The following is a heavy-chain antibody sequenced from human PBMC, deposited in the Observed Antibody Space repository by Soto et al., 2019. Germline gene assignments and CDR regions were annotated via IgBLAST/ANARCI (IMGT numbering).Heavy chain of an antibody. V-gene: IGHV1-3*01. J-gene: IGHJ4*02. CDR1: GYTFGSYG. D-gene: IGHD6-19*01. CDR2: ISAGSGDT. CDR3: ANGLAGSRHWDT. Sequence: QVQLVQSGAEVKKPGASVIVSCKAPGYTFGSYGVHWVRQAPGQRLEWMGWISAGSGDTRYSQHVQDRVTVMQDTAATTVFMDVGSLCSEAAAVYYCANGLAGSRHWDTWGEGTLVIVSS.